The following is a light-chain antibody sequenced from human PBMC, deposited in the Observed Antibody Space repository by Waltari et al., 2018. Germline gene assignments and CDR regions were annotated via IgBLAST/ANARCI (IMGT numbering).Light chain of an antibody. CDR2: SKS. CDR3: LLDFRDAQLWV. V-gene: IGLV7-43*01. Sequence: QTVVTQEPSLTVSPGGTVTLTCSSTTGAVTSSAYPTWIQQKPGQTPRTLIHSKSNKQSWTPARFSGSLLGGKAALTVSGVQPEDEADYYCLLDFRDAQLWVFGGGTKLTVL. CDR1: TGAVTSSAY. J-gene: IGLJ3*02.